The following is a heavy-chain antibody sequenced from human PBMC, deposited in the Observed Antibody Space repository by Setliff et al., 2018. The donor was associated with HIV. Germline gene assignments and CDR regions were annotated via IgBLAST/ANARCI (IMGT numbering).Heavy chain of an antibody. D-gene: IGHD1-26*01. J-gene: IGHJ4*02. V-gene: IGHV4-4*02. CDR1: GGSISSSNW. CDR2: IYFSGHT. CDR3: ARYRRDDYYLTAYFDS. Sequence: PSETLSLTCAVSGGSISSSNWWSWVRQPPGKGLEWIGEIYFSGHTNYNPSLKSRVTISVDTSEIQFSLKLSSVTAADTAVYYCARYRRDDYYLTAYFDSWGQGTLVTVSS.